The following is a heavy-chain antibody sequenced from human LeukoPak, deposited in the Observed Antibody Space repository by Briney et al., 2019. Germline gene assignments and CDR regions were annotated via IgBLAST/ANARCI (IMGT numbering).Heavy chain of an antibody. Sequence: GASVKVSCKASGQSLTGYFIHWVRQAPGQGLEWVGRIDSNTGDTIYAQNFQGGVTVTSATSISTAYMELSRLTSDDTAVYFCARLGLHGSGTYYFFDYWGQGTLVTVSS. V-gene: IGHV1-2*06. D-gene: IGHD3-10*01. CDR1: GQSLTGYF. CDR3: ARLGLHGSGTYYFFDY. J-gene: IGHJ4*02. CDR2: IDSNTGDT.